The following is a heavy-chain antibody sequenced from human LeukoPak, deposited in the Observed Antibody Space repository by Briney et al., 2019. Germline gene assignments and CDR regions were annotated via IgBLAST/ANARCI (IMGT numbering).Heavy chain of an antibody. V-gene: IGHV3-23*01. CDR1: AFTVSSYA. J-gene: IGHJ5*02. Sequence: GGSLRLSRAAAAFTVSSYAMSWVRQAAGKGRGWVSGISVSGDNTYYADCVQGRFTISRDNSKNTLYLKMNSLRADDTAVYYCAKGGLVHWFDPWGQGTLVTVSS. CDR3: AKGGLVHWFDP. CDR2: ISVSGDNT.